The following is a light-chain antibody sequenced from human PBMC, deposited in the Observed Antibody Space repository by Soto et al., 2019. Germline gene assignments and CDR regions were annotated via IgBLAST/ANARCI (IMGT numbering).Light chain of an antibody. V-gene: IGKV1-5*01. J-gene: IGKJ1*01. Sequence: DIQMTQSPSSLSPSVGDRVTITCRASRSISDWLAWYQQKPGKAPELLIFDASNLKSGVSSRFSGSGSGTEFTLTISRLQPDDVATYYCLQYSSHSWTFGQGTKVENK. CDR3: LQYSSHSWT. CDR1: RSISDW. CDR2: DAS.